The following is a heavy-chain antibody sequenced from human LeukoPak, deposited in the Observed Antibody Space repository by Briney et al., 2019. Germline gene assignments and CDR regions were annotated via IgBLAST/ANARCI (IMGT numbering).Heavy chain of an antibody. V-gene: IGHV4-61*02. D-gene: IGHD1-20*01. CDR1: GGSISSGSYY. J-gene: IGHJ4*02. Sequence: SETLSLTCTVSGGSISSGSYYWSWIRQPAGEGLEWIGRIYTSGSTNYNPSLKSRVTISVDTSKNQFSLKLSSVTAADTAVYYCARGPTITRYNWAFDYWGQGTLVTVSS. CDR2: IYTSGST. CDR3: ARGPTITRYNWAFDY.